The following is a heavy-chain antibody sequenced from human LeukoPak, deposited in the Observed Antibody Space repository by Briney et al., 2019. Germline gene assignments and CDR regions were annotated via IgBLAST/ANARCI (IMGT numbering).Heavy chain of an antibody. CDR1: GYTFTGYY. CDR2: INPNSGGT. D-gene: IGHD3-22*01. Sequence: GASVKVSCKASGYTFTGYYMHWVRQAPGQGLEWMGWINPNSGGTNYAQKFQGRVTMTRDTSISTAYMELSRLRSDDTAVYYCARALHYDSSGLPVDYWGQGTLVTVSS. V-gene: IGHV1-2*02. CDR3: ARALHYDSSGLPVDY. J-gene: IGHJ4*02.